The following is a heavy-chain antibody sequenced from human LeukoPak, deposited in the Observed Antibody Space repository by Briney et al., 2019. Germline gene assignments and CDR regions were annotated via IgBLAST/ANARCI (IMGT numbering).Heavy chain of an antibody. CDR2: IYSGGST. J-gene: IGHJ4*02. D-gene: IGHD3-22*01. V-gene: IGHV3-66*01. Sequence: GGSLRLSCAASGFTVSSNYMSWVRQAPGKGLEWVSVIYSGGSTYYADSVKGRFTISRDNSKNTLYLQMNSLRAEDTAVYYCAKDLGVGDNYYDSSGYSIDYWGQGTLVTVSS. CDR3: AKDLGVGDNYYDSSGYSIDY. CDR1: GFTVSSNY.